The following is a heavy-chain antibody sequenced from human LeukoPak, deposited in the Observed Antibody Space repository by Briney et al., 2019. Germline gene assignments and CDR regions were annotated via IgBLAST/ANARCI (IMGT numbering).Heavy chain of an antibody. Sequence: GGSLRLSCAASGFSFSVYAMSWVREAPGKGLEWVSSISGSGGRTYYTNSVKGRFTISRENFKNTVYLEMNNLGAEDTALYYCAKGGQDFDFWRFDYWGQGNLVIVSS. J-gene: IGHJ4*02. D-gene: IGHD3-3*01. CDR3: AKGGQDFDFWRFDY. V-gene: IGHV3-23*01. CDR1: GFSFSVYA. CDR2: ISGSGGRT.